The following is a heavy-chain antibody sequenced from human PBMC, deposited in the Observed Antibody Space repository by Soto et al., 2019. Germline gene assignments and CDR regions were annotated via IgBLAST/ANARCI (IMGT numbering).Heavy chain of an antibody. CDR2: IILPFGVP. CDR3: ARGPDDEGYFDY. Sequence: QVRLVQSGAEVKKPGSSVKVSCKASGGTFSNFALNWVRQAPGQGLEWMGGIILPFGVPHYAQKFQGRGTIAADESMTTAYMDLSGLRADDPAVYYCARGPDDEGYFDYWGEGTLVTVSS. J-gene: IGHJ4*02. D-gene: IGHD1-1*01. CDR1: GGTFSNFA. V-gene: IGHV1-69*12.